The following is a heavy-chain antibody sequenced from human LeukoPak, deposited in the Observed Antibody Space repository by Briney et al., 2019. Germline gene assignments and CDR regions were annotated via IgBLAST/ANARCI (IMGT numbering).Heavy chain of an antibody. Sequence: PGGSLRLSCAVSGFTFSSFGMHWVRQAPGKGLECVAVIWYDGSNKYYADSVKGRFTISRDNSQNTLYLQGNNLRAKDTAVYCCARGRWDTGGLHGLDVWGQGTTVTVSS. CDR3: ARGRWDTGGLHGLDV. J-gene: IGHJ6*02. CDR2: IWYDGSNK. V-gene: IGHV3-33*08. D-gene: IGHD2-8*02. CDR1: GFTFSSFG.